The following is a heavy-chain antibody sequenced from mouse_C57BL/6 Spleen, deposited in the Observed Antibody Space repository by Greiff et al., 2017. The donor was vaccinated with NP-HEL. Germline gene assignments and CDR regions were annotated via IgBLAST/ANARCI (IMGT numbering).Heavy chain of an antibody. Sequence: VKLMESGPELVKPGASVKISCKASGYSFTSYYIHWVKQRPGQGLEWIGWIYPGSGNTKYNEKFKGKATLTADTSSSTAYMQLSSLTSEDSAVYYCARSQLTGPYFDYWGQGTTLTVSS. CDR2: IYPGSGNT. D-gene: IGHD4-1*01. V-gene: IGHV1-66*01. CDR3: ARSQLTGPYFDY. J-gene: IGHJ2*01. CDR1: GYSFTSYY.